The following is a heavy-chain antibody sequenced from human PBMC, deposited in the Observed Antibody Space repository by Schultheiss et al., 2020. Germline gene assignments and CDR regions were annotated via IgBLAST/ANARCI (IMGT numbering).Heavy chain of an antibody. CDR2: ISDDGSNK. D-gene: IGHD2-21*02. CDR1: GFTFSNYA. Sequence: GESLKISCATSGFTFSNYAMHWVRQAPGKGLEWLALISDDGSNKNYADSVKGRFSISRDNSRSTLYLEMNSLRAEDTALYYCSFGESGAVAAIPYYFDYCGAGTLVTMAS. V-gene: IGHV3-30*07. CDR3: SFGESGAVAAIPYYFDY. J-gene: IGHJ4*02.